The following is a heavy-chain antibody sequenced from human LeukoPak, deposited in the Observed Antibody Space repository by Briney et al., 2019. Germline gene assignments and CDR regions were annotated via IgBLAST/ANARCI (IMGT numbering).Heavy chain of an antibody. CDR2: IKQEGSEK. J-gene: IGHJ5*02. CDR1: GFTFSSYW. V-gene: IGHV3-7*01. D-gene: IGHD5-18*01. Sequence: PGGSLRLSCAASGFTFSSYWMSWVRQAAGKGREWVANIKQEGSEKYYVDSVKGRFTISRDNAKNSLYLQMNSLRAEDTAVYYCARDRGYSYGTYNWFDHWGQGTLVTVSS. CDR3: ARDRGYSYGTYNWFDH.